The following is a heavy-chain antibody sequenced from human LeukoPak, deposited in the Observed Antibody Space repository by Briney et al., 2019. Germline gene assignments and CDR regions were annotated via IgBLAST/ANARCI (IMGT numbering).Heavy chain of an antibody. V-gene: IGHV4-4*07. J-gene: IGHJ6*03. Sequence: SETLSLTCTVSGGSISSYYWSWIRQPAGKGLEWIGRIYTSGSTNYNPSLKSRVTMSVDTSKNQFSLKLSSVAAVDTAVYYCAREKIFGVAYYYYYYMDVWGKGTTVTVSS. CDR3: AREKIFGVAYYYYYYMDV. CDR2: IYTSGST. CDR1: GGSISSYY. D-gene: IGHD3-3*01.